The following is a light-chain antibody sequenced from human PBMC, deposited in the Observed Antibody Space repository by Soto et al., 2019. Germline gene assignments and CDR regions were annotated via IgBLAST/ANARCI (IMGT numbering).Light chain of an antibody. V-gene: IGKV3-15*01. CDR2: GAS. J-gene: IGKJ4*01. Sequence: EIVMTQSPATLSVSPGERVTLSCRASQSVSSNLAWYQQKPGQTPRLLIYGASTRATGIPARFSGSVSGTEFTPTISSLQSEDCADYYCHQYNNWPLTFGGGTKVEIK. CDR3: HQYNNWPLT. CDR1: QSVSSN.